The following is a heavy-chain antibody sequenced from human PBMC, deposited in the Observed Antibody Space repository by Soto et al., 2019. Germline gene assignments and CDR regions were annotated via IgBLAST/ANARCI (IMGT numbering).Heavy chain of an antibody. CDR2: IIPIFGTA. J-gene: IGHJ5*02. CDR3: ARVAEGPVVVTAMIWFDP. CDR1: GGTFSSYA. D-gene: IGHD2-21*02. V-gene: IGHV1-69*01. Sequence: QVQLVQSGAEVKKPGSSVKVSCKASGGTFSSYAISWVRQAPGQGLEWMGGIIPIFGTANYAQKFQGRVTITADESTITAYMELSSLRSEDTAVYYCARVAEGPVVVTAMIWFDPWGQGTLVTVSS.